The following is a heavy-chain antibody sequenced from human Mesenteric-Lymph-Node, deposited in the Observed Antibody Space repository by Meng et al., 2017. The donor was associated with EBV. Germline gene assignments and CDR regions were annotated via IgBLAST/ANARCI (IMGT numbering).Heavy chain of an antibody. J-gene: IGHJ4*02. CDR2: INHSGST. CDR3: ARVFPDLDY. CDR1: GGSFSGYY. V-gene: IGHV4-34*01. Sequence: VPLQQWGAGLWKPSETLSLTCAVYGGSFSGYYWSWIRQPPGKGLEWIGEINHSGSTNYNPSLKSRVTISVDTSKNQFSLKLSSVTAADTAVYYCARVFPDLDYWGQGTLVTVSS.